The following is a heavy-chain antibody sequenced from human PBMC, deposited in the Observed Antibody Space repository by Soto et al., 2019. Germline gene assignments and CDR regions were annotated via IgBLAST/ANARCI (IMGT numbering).Heavy chain of an antibody. Sequence: SETLSLTCAVYDGSFSGYYWSWIRQPPGKGLEWIGEINHSGSTNYNPSLKSRVTISVDTSKNQFSLKLSSVTAADTAVYYCAMSHCSGGSCYLGLYYFDYWGQGTLVTVSS. D-gene: IGHD2-15*01. J-gene: IGHJ4*02. CDR3: AMSHCSGGSCYLGLYYFDY. CDR2: INHSGST. CDR1: DGSFSGYY. V-gene: IGHV4-34*01.